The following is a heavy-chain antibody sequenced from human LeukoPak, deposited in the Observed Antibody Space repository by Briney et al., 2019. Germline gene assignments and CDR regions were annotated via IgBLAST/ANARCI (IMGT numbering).Heavy chain of an antibody. J-gene: IGHJ4*02. D-gene: IGHD1-26*01. V-gene: IGHV3-30*18. Sequence: PGGSLRLSCAASGFTFSSYSMNWVRQGPGKGLEWVALMSSDGINTYYADSVRGRFTVSRDSSRDTLYLQMNSVRPDDTAVYYCAKDHSDSGRAFEYWGRGTLVTVSS. CDR2: MSSDGINT. CDR3: AKDHSDSGRAFEY. CDR1: GFTFSSYS.